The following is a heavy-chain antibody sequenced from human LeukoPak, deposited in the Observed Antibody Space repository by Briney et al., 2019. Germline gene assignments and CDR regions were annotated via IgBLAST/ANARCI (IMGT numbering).Heavy chain of an antibody. CDR3: AKRGVVIRVILVGFHKEAYYFDS. J-gene: IGHJ4*02. D-gene: IGHD3-22*01. Sequence: GGSLRLSCAVSGITLSTYGMSWVSQAPGKGLEWVAGISDSGGRTKYADSVKGWFNISRDNSKNTLYLQMNSLRAEDTAVYFCAKRGVVIRVILVGFHKEAYYFDSWGQGALVTVSS. V-gene: IGHV3-23*01. CDR2: ISDSGGRT. CDR1: GITLSTYG.